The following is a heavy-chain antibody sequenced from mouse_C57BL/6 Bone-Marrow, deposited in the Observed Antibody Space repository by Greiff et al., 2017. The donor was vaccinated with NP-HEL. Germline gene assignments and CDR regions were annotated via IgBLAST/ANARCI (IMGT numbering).Heavy chain of an antibody. CDR1: GYTFTDYY. D-gene: IGHD1-1*01. J-gene: IGHJ2*01. Sequence: VQLQQSGPELVKPGASVKISCKASGYTFTDYYMNWVKQSHGKSLEWIGDINPNNGGTSYNQKFKGKATLTVDKSSSTAYMELRSLTSEDSAVYYCAITTVVATGYFDDWGQGTTLTVSS. V-gene: IGHV1-26*01. CDR2: INPNNGGT. CDR3: AITTVVATGYFDD.